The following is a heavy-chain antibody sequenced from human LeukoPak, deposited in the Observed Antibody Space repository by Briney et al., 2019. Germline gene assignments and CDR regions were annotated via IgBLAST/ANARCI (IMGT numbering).Heavy chain of an antibody. V-gene: IGHV4-61*01. CDR2: MYYSGST. CDR3: ARVGFLEWLFPGWLDP. CDR1: GGSVSSGSYF. Sequence: SETLSLTCTVSGGSVSSGSYFWGWIRQPPGKGLGWIGSMYYSGSTNYNPSLKSRVTISLDTSKNQFSLKLSSVTAADTAVYYCARVGFLEWLFPGWLDPWGQGTLVTVSS. D-gene: IGHD3-3*01. J-gene: IGHJ5*02.